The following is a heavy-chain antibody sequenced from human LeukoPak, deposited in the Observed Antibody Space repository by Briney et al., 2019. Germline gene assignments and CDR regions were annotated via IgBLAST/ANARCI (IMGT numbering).Heavy chain of an antibody. D-gene: IGHD4-17*01. CDR1: GFTFSSYA. J-gene: IGHJ4*02. CDR3: ARDGYDYGDYV. CDR2: ISGSGGST. Sequence: GGSLRLSCAASGFTFSSYAMSWVRQAPGKGLEWVSAISGSGGSTYYADSVKGRFTISRDNAKNSLYLQMNSLRAEDTAVYYCARDGYDYGDYVWGQGTLVTVSS. V-gene: IGHV3-23*01.